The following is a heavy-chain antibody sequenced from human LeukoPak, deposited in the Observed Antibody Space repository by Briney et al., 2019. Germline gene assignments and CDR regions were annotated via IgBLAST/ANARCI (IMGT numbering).Heavy chain of an antibody. CDR1: GFTVSSNY. CDR2: MYTLGNT. CDR3: AREAYNWNIDVFDI. D-gene: IGHD1/OR15-1a*01. V-gene: IGHV3-66*01. J-gene: IGHJ3*02. Sequence: GGSLRLSCAASGFTVSSNYMTWVRQAPGKGLEWVSVMYTLGNTYYADSVRGRFTISRDNSKNTLYLQMNSLRAEDTAVYYCAREAYNWNIDVFDIWGQGTMVTVSS.